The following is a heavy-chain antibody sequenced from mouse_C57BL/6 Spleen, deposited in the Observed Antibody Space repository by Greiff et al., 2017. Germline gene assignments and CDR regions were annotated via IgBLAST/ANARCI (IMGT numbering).Heavy chain of an antibody. D-gene: IGHD1-1*01. J-gene: IGHJ1*03. CDR2: IYPGDGDT. CDR1: GYAFSSSW. V-gene: IGHV1-82*01. Sequence: QVQLKESGPELVKPGASVKISCKASGYAFSSSWMNWVKQRPGKGLEWIGRIYPGDGDTNYNGKFKGKATLTADKSSSTAYMQLSSLTSEDSAVYFCARSPHYYGSSYVYFDVWGTGTTVTVSS. CDR3: ARSPHYYGSSYVYFDV.